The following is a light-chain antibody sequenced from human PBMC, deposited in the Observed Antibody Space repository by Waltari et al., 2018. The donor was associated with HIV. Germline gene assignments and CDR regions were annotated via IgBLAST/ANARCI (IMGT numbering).Light chain of an antibody. J-gene: IGLJ1*01. CDR1: NIGSKK. V-gene: IGLV3-21*02. CDR2: EDS. Sequence: SDALTQPPSVSVAPGQTATVTCEGNNIGSKKVHWYQLRPGQAPILVVYEDSDRPSGIPEGFSGSKSGSTATLTISRVEDGDEADYFCQVWDSSNDQYVFGTGTQVTVL. CDR3: QVWDSSNDQYV.